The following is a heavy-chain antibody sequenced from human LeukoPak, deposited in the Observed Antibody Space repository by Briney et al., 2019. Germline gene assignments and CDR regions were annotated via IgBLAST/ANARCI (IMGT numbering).Heavy chain of an antibody. CDR2: ISSRSTTI. CDR1: GFPFSSYS. D-gene: IGHD3-10*01. V-gene: IGHV3-48*02. Sequence: GGSLRLSCAASGFPFSSYSMGWVRQAPGKGLEWVSYISSRSTTIYYADSVKGRFTISRGNAKNSLYLQMNSLRDEDTAVYYCARESRGPVITMLRGASDYWGQGTLVTVSS. CDR3: ARESRGPVITMLRGASDY. J-gene: IGHJ4*02.